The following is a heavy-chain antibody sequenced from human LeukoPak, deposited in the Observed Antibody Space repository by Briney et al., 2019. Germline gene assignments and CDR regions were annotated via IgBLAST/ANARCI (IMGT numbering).Heavy chain of an antibody. CDR1: GGSISSSNW. CDR3: AREGRYRYGYNEYHSYMDI. CDR2: IYHSGST. D-gene: IGHD5-24*01. V-gene: IGHV4-4*02. J-gene: IGHJ6*03. Sequence: PSGTLSLTCAVSGGSISSSNWWSWIRQPPGKGLEWIGEIYHSGSTNYNPSLKSRVTISVDKSKTQFSLKLSSVTAAETAVYYCAREGRYRYGYNEYHSYMDIWGKGTTVTVSS.